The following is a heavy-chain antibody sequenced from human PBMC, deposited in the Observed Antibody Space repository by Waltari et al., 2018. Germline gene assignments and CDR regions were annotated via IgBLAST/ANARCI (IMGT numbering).Heavy chain of an antibody. J-gene: IGHJ3*02. V-gene: IGHV1-2*02. Sequence: QVQLVQSGAEVKKPGASVKVSCKASGYTFTGYYMHWVRQAPGQGLEWMGWINPNSGGKNYAQKFQGRVTMTRDTSISTAYMELSRLRSDDTAVYYCARDWYNWNDGDAFDIWGQGTMVTVSS. D-gene: IGHD1-20*01. CDR3: ARDWYNWNDGDAFDI. CDR1: GYTFTGYY. CDR2: INPNSGGK.